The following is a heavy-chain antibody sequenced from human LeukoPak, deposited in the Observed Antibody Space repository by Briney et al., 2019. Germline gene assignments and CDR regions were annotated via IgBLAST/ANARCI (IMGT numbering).Heavy chain of an antibody. V-gene: IGHV3-53*04. CDR3: AREVMAKRRAFDI. CDR1: GFTSSSNY. D-gene: IGHD2-8*01. J-gene: IGHJ3*02. CDR2: IYSDDRT. Sequence: GGSLRLSCAASGFTSSSNYMSWVRQAPGKGLEWVSVIYSDDRTYYADSVKGRFTISRHTSKKTLYLQMNSLRAEDTAVYYCAREVMAKRRAFDIWGQGTVVTVSS.